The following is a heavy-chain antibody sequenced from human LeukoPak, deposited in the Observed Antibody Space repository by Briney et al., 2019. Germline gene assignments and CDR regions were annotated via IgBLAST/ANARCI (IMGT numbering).Heavy chain of an antibody. V-gene: IGHV3-7*01. CDR3: ARDYGSGKDY. Sequence: GGSLRLSCAASGFTLSNYWMNWVRQAPGKGLEWVANIKQDGREKYYVDSVAGRFTISRDNSKNTLYLQMNSLRAEDTAVYYCARDYGSGKDYWGQGTLVTVSS. CDR1: GFTLSNYW. J-gene: IGHJ4*02. CDR2: IKQDGREK. D-gene: IGHD3-10*01.